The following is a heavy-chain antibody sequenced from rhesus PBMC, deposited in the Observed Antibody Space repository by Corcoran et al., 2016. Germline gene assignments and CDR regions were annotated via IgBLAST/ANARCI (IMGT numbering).Heavy chain of an antibody. J-gene: IGHJ4*01. CDR2: INMAGSST. V-gene: IGHV3-14*01. CDR3: AGTSYP. Sequence: EVQLVESGGGLAKPGGSLRLSCAASGFTFSSYWMHWVRQAPGKGLEWISAINMAGSSTYYADSVKGRFTISRENAKNTLYLQMDGLRAEDTAVYYCAGTSYPWGQGVLVTVSS. CDR1: GFTFSSYW. D-gene: IGHD2-15*01.